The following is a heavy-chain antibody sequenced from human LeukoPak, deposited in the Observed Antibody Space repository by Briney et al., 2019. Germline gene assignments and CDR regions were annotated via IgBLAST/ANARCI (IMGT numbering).Heavy chain of an antibody. Sequence: SETLSLTCAVYGGSFSGYYWSWLRQPPGKGLEWIGEINHSGSTNYNPSLKSRVTISVDTSKNQFSLKLSSVTAADTAVYYCARGAVEYSSSPFDYWGQGTLATVSS. D-gene: IGHD6-6*01. CDR3: ARGAVEYSSSPFDY. CDR1: GGSFSGYY. CDR2: INHSGST. J-gene: IGHJ4*02. V-gene: IGHV4-34*01.